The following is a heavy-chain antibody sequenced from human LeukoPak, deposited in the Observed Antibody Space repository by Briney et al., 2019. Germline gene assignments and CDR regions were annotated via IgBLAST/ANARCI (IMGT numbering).Heavy chain of an antibody. D-gene: IGHD1-26*01. CDR1: GFTFSGSA. Sequence: PGGSLRLSCAASGFTFSGSAMHWVRQASGKGLEWVGRIRSKANSYATAYAASVKGRFTISRDDSKNTAYLQMNSLKTEDTAVYYCARDVGFIVGATPGAFDIWGQGTMVTVSS. V-gene: IGHV3-73*01. CDR3: ARDVGFIVGATPGAFDI. CDR2: IRSKANSYAT. J-gene: IGHJ3*02.